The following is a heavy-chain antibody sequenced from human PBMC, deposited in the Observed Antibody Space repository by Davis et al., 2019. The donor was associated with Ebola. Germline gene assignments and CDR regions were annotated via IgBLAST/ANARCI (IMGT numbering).Heavy chain of an antibody. V-gene: IGHV6-1*01. CDR1: GDSVSSNSAA. J-gene: IGHJ3*02. CDR2: TYYRSKWYN. Sequence: SQTLSLTCAISGDSVSSNSAAWNWIRQSPSRGLEWLGRTYYRSKWYNDYAVSVKSRITINPDTSKNQFSLQLNSVTPEDTAVYYCARAHRTPGYYDLLRDAFDIWGQGTMVTVSS. CDR3: ARAHRTPGYYDLLRDAFDI. D-gene: IGHD3-22*01.